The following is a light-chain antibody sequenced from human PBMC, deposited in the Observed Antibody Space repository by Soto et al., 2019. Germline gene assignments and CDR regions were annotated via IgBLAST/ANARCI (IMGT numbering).Light chain of an antibody. J-gene: IGLJ2*01. CDR1: SSDVGGYKD. Sequence: QSVLTQPASVSGSPGQSITISCTGTSSDVGGYKDVSWYQQHPGKAPKLMIYEVSNRPSGVSNRFSGSKSGNTASLTISGLQAEDEADYYCSSYTSSSPDVVFGGGTKLTVL. CDR2: EVS. CDR3: SSYTSSSPDVV. V-gene: IGLV2-14*01.